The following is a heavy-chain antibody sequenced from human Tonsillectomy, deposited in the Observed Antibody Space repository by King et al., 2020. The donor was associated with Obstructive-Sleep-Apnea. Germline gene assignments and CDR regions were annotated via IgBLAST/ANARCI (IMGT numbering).Heavy chain of an antibody. CDR2: ISYTGST. V-gene: IGHV4-39*07. Sequence: LQLQESGPGLVKPSETLSLTCTVSGGSISTSSYYWGWIRQPPGKGLEWIGTISYTGSTYYNPSLKSRVTISVDTSKNQFSLKLSSVTAADTAVYYCARICSLGGSSGWTDYWGQSTLVTVSS. D-gene: IGHD3-22*01. J-gene: IGHJ4*02. CDR3: ARICSLGGSSGWTDY. CDR1: GGSISTSSYY.